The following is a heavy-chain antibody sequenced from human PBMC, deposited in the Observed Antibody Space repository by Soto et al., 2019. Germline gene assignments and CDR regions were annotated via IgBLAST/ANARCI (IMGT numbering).Heavy chain of an antibody. V-gene: IGHV3-7*01. CDR2: INQDGSDK. J-gene: IGHJ5*02. Sequence: EVQVVESGGGLVQPGGSLRLSCAASGFTFGIHWMIWVRQVPGKGLEWVANINQDGSDKYYVDSVKGRFIISRDNAKYSLYLQMNSPRVEDTDVYYCATSMRQKLDPWGQGTLVTVS. D-gene: IGHD2-21*01. CDR1: GFTFGIHW. CDR3: ATSMRQKLDP.